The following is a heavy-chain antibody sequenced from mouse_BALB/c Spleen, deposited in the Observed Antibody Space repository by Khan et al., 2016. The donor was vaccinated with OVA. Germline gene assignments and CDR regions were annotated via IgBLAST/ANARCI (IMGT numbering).Heavy chain of an antibody. CDR1: GYTFTNYG. D-gene: IGHD2-1*01. Sequence: QIQLVQSGPELKKPGETVKISCRASGYTFTNYGMNWVKQAPGQGLKWMGWINTYIGEPTYADDFKGRFAFSLVTSASTAYLQINNLKNEDTATYFCARSNGNYWFAYWGQGTLVTVSA. CDR2: INTYIGEP. V-gene: IGHV9-3-1*01. CDR3: ARSNGNYWFAY. J-gene: IGHJ3*01.